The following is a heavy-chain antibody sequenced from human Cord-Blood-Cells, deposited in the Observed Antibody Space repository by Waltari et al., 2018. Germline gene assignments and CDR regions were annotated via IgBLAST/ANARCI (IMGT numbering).Heavy chain of an antibody. Sequence: QVPLVQSGAEVKKPGASVKVSCKASGYTFTGVYMHWVRPALGQGVEWMGWINPNSGGTNYAQKFQGWVTMTRDTSISTAYMELSRLRSDDTAVYYCARDGSGRTTMVRGEDAFDIWGQGTMVTVSS. V-gene: IGHV1-2*04. CDR3: ARDGSGRTTMVRGEDAFDI. CDR2: INPNSGGT. D-gene: IGHD3-10*01. J-gene: IGHJ3*02. CDR1: GYTFTGVY.